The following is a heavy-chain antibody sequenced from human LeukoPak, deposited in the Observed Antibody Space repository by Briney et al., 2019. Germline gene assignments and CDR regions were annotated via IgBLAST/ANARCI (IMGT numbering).Heavy chain of an antibody. V-gene: IGHV3-30*02. D-gene: IGHD1-26*01. J-gene: IGHJ3*02. CDR2: IRYDGSNK. CDR3: AKVPRSGSYPPRVPGAFDI. CDR1: GFTFNRSG. Sequence: GGSLRLSCAASGFTFNRSGMHWVRQAPGKGLEWVAFIRYDGSNKYYADSVKGRFTISRDNSKNTLYLQMNSLRAEDTAVYYCAKVPRSGSYPPRVPGAFDIWGQGTMVTVSS.